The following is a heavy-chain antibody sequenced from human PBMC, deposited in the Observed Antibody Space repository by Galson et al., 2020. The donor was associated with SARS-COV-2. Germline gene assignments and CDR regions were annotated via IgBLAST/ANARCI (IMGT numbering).Heavy chain of an antibody. Sequence: SLRLSCLASGFSFSSYALSWIRQDPGKGLEWVSTISGSGADTYHADSIKGRFAISTDNSKNMIYLQMNRLRAEDTAVYFCSTSARFMAAYWGQGSLVGLSS. V-gene: IGHV3-23*01. J-gene: IGHJ4*02. CDR3: STSARFMAAY. CDR1: GFSFSSYA. CDR2: ISGSGADT. D-gene: IGHD3-3*01.